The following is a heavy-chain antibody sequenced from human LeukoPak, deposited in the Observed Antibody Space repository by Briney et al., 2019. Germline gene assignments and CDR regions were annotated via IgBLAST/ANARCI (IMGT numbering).Heavy chain of an antibody. CDR1: GFTFGSYG. J-gene: IGHJ3*02. CDR2: ISSSSSTI. D-gene: IGHD2-15*01. Sequence: GGSLRLSCAASGFTFGSYGMNWVRQAPGKGLEWVSYISSSSSTIYYADSVKGRFTISRDNAKNSLYLQMNSLRAEDTAVYYCARTGIGYCSGGSCYRDDAFDIWGQGTMVTVSS. CDR3: ARTGIGYCSGGSCYRDDAFDI. V-gene: IGHV3-48*04.